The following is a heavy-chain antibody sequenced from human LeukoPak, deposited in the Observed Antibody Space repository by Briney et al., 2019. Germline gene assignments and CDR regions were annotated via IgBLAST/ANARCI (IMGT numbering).Heavy chain of an antibody. CDR3: ARGIAARFFDY. Sequence: SATLSLTCTVSGGSISSYYWSWIRQPAGKGLEWIGRIYTSGSTNYNPSLKSRVTISVDTSKNQFSLKLSSVTAADTAVYYCARGIAARFFDYWGQGTLVTVSS. J-gene: IGHJ4*02. CDR2: IYTSGST. CDR1: GGSISSYY. V-gene: IGHV4-4*07. D-gene: IGHD6-6*01.